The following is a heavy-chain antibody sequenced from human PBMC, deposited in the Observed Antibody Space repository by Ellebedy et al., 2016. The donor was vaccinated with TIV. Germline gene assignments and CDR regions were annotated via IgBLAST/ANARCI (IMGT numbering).Heavy chain of an antibody. V-gene: IGHV3-21*01. J-gene: IGHJ4*02. CDR1: GFTFSSYS. Sequence: GESLKISCAASGFTFSSYSMNWVRQAPGKGLEWVSSISSSSSYIYYADSVKGRFTISRDNAKNSLYLQMNSLRVEDTAVYYCAREIIAFDYWGQGTLVTVSS. CDR3: AREIIAFDY. CDR2: ISSSSSYI.